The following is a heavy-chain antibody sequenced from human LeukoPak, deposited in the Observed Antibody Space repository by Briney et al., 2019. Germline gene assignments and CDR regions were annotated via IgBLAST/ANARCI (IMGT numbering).Heavy chain of an antibody. CDR1: GFTFSSYW. J-gene: IGHJ4*02. CDR2: IKQDGSEK. V-gene: IGHV3-7*01. CDR3: VRDPSAYCGGDCPDY. D-gene: IGHD2-21*02. Sequence: AGGSLSLSCAVSGFTFSSYWMSWVRQAPGKGLEWVANIKQDGSEKYYVDSVEGRFTISRDNAKNSLYLQMNSLRAEDTAVYYCVRDPSAYCGGDCPDYWGQGTLVTVSS.